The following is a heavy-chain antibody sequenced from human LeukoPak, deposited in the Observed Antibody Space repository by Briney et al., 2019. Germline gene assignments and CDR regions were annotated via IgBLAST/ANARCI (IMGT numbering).Heavy chain of an antibody. J-gene: IGHJ6*02. CDR1: GGSISSYS. CDR3: ARDVGSGVAGPEGYYYYGMDV. Sequence: SETLSLTCTVSGGSISSYSWSWIRQPPGRGLEWIGYIYYSGGTHYNPSLKSRVTMSVDTSKNQLSLKVSSVTAADTAVYYCARDVGSGVAGPEGYYYYGMDVWGQGTTVTVSS. D-gene: IGHD6-19*01. V-gene: IGHV4-59*01. CDR2: IYYSGGT.